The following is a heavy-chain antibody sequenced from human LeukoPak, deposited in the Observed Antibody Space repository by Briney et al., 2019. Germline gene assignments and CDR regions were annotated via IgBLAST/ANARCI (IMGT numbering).Heavy chain of an antibody. V-gene: IGHV3-23*01. CDR2: ISGSGGST. D-gene: IGHD2-2*02. CDR3: AKGLHKYCSSTSCYTVEYFQH. Sequence: PGGSLRLSCAASGFTFSSYAMSWVRQAPGKGVEWVSDISGSGGSTYYADSVKGRFTISRDNSKNTLYLQMNSLRAEDTAVYYCAKGLHKYCSSTSCYTVEYFQHWGQGTLVTVSS. J-gene: IGHJ1*01. CDR1: GFTFSSYA.